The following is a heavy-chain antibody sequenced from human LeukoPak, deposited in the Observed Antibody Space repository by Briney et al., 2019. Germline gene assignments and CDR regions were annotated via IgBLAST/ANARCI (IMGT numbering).Heavy chain of an antibody. CDR1: GFTFSDYY. V-gene: IGHV3-11*06. CDR3: TRVGSSGSVDY. J-gene: IGHJ4*02. CDR2: ISSRTSDT. Sequence: GGSLRLSCAASGFTFSDYYMSWIRQAPGKGLEWVSYISSRTSDTNYVDSVKGRFTISRDNAKNSLYLHMNSLRAEDTAVYYCTRVGSSGSVDYWGQGNPVSVSS. D-gene: IGHD2-15*01.